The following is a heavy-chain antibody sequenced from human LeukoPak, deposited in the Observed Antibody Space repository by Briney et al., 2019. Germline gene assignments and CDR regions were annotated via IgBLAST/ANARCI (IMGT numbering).Heavy chain of an antibody. D-gene: IGHD2-2*01. CDR2: INTNTGNP. J-gene: IGHJ6*02. CDR3: ARLAKYQLPSPGYGMGV. V-gene: IGHV7-4-1*02. Sequence: GASVKVSCKASGYTFTSYAINWVRQAPGQGLEYMGRINTNTGNPTYAQAFTGRFVFSLDTSVSTAYLQVSSLKAEDTAVYYCARLAKYQLPSPGYGMGVWGQGTTVIVSS. CDR1: GYTFTSYA.